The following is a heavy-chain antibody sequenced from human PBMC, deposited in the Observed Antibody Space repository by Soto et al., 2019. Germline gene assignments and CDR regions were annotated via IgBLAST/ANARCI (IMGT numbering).Heavy chain of an antibody. CDR2: IYYSGST. D-gene: IGHD5-18*01. V-gene: IGHV4-39*01. CDR1: GGSISISSYY. CDR3: ARHSGYSYGLYYFDY. J-gene: IGHJ4*02. Sequence: PSETLSLTCTVSGGSISISSYYWCWIRQPPGKGLEWIGSIYYSGSTYYNPSLKSRVTISVDTSKNQFSLKLSSVTAADTAVYYCARHSGYSYGLYYFDYWGQGTLVTVSS.